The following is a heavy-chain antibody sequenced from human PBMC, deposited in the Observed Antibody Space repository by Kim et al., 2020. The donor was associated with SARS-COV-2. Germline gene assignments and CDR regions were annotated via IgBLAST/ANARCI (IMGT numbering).Heavy chain of an antibody. J-gene: IGHJ5*02. CDR3: TRVYEYSSSSGWFDP. Sequence: GGSLRLSCTASGFTFGDYAMSWFRQAPGKGLEWVGFIRSKAYGGTTEYAASVKGRFTISRDDYKSIAYLQMNSLKTEDTTVYYCTRVYEYSSSSGWFDPWSQGTLVTVSS. V-gene: IGHV3-49*03. CDR2: IRSKAYGGTT. CDR1: GFTFGDYA. D-gene: IGHD6-6*01.